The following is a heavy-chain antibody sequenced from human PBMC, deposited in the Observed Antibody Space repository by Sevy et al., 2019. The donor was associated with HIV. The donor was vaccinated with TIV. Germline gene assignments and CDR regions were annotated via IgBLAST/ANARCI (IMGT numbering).Heavy chain of an antibody. CDR2: ISYVGSP. J-gene: IGHJ3*01. Sequence: SETLSLTCTVSGASISSGPYYWGWIRQPPGKRLEWIGYISYVGSPYYNPSLKNRVTIYVDTSKNQFSLQLISVTAADAALYYCARIDFDSSLYRPHTFDVWGQGTMVTVSS. D-gene: IGHD3-22*01. CDR1: GASISSGPYY. V-gene: IGHV4-39*01. CDR3: ARIDFDSSLYRPHTFDV.